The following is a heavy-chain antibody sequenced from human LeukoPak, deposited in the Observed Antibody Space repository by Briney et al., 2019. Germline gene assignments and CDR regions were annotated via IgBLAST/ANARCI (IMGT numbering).Heavy chain of an antibody. D-gene: IGHD3-10*01. V-gene: IGHV3-30*04. Sequence: PGGSLRLSCVASGFTFTGHSIHWVRQAPGKGLEWVAVVGTDEKTIFYADSLKGRFTISRDNAKNSLYLQMNSLRAEDTAVYHCVRQYYYGSGSYLWAPDYWGQGTLVTVSS. CDR2: VGTDEKTI. CDR3: VRQYYYGSGSYLWAPDY. CDR1: GFTFTGHS. J-gene: IGHJ4*02.